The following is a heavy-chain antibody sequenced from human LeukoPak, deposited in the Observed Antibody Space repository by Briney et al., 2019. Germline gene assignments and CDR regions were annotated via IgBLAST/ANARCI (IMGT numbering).Heavy chain of an antibody. Sequence: VASVKVSCKASGGTFSSYAISWVRQAPGQGLEWMGWINPNSGGTNYAQKFQGRVTMTRDTSISTAYMELSRLRSDDTAVYYCARDGYSSSWYTFDPWGQGTLVTVSS. V-gene: IGHV1-2*02. CDR3: ARDGYSSSWYTFDP. CDR1: GGTFSSYA. CDR2: INPNSGGT. D-gene: IGHD6-13*01. J-gene: IGHJ5*02.